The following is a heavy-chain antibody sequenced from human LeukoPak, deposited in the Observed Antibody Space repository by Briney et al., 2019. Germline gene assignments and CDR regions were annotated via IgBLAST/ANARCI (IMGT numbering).Heavy chain of an antibody. CDR1: GYTFTGYY. D-gene: IGHD6-13*01. Sequence: GASVKVSCKASGYTFTGYYMHWVRQAPGQGLEWMGWINPNSGGTNYAQKFQGRVTMTRDTSISTAYMELSRLRSDDTAVYDCARSLAAAGPDFDYWGQGTLVTVSS. V-gene: IGHV1-2*02. CDR3: ARSLAAAGPDFDY. CDR2: INPNSGGT. J-gene: IGHJ4*02.